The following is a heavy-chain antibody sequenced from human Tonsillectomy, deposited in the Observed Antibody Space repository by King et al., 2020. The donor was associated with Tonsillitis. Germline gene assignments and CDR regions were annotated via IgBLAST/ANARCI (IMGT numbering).Heavy chain of an antibody. CDR2: ISWNSGSI. D-gene: IGHD6-6*01. CDR3: AKDIRLAARLGGGAFDF. CDR1: GFTFDDYA. Sequence: VQLVESGGGLVQPGRSLRLSCAASGFTFDDYAMHWVRQAPGKGLEWVSGISWNSGSIGYADSLKGRFTISRDNAKNSLYLQMNSLRAEDTALYYCAKDIRLAARLGGGAFDFWGQGTMVTVSS. V-gene: IGHV3-9*01. J-gene: IGHJ3*01.